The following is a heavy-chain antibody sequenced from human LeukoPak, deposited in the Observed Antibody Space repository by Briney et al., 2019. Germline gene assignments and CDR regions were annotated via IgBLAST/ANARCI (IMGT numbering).Heavy chain of an antibody. J-gene: IGHJ4*02. Sequence: GGSLRLSCAASGFTFSSYDMHWVRQATGKGLEWVSAIGYGGDTHYSGFVKGRFTISRENAKNSLYLQMNSLGAGDTAVYYCARGNILTGYMYWGQGTLVTVSS. CDR2: IGYGGDT. CDR3: ARGNILTGYMY. CDR1: GFTFSSYD. D-gene: IGHD3-9*01. V-gene: IGHV3-13*04.